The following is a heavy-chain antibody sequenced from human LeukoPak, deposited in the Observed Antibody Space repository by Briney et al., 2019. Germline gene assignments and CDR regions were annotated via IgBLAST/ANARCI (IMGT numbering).Heavy chain of an antibody. CDR2: IYYSGST. CDR1: GGSISSYY. CDR3: ARGDGSGSYYNHYYYYMDV. Sequence: PSETLSLTCTVSGGSISSYYWSWIRQPSGKGLEWIGYIYYSGSTNYNPSLKSRVTISVDTSKNQFSLKLSSVTAADTAVYYCARGDGSGSYYNHYYYYMDVWGKGTTVTISS. D-gene: IGHD3-10*01. V-gene: IGHV4-59*01. J-gene: IGHJ6*03.